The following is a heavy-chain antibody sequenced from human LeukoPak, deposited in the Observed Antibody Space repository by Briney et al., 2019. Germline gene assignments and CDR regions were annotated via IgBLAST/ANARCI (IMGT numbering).Heavy chain of an antibody. J-gene: IGHJ4*02. CDR1: GYTFTGYY. CDR2: INPNSGGT. Sequence: VSVKVSCKASGYTFTGYYMHWVRQAPGQGLEWMGWINPNSGGTNYAQKFQGRVTMTRDTSISTAYMELSRLRSDDTAVYYCAREKWELLPTDYWGQGTLVTVSS. CDR3: AREKWELLPTDY. D-gene: IGHD1-26*01. V-gene: IGHV1-2*02.